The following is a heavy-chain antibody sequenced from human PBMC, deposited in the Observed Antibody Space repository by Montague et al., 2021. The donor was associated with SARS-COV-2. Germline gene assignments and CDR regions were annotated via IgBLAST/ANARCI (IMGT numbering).Heavy chain of an antibody. V-gene: IGHV3-30-3*01. D-gene: IGHD1-26*01. J-gene: IGHJ4*02. CDR3: ARVYGGSYRGRIDY. CDR2: ISYDGSNK. CDR1: GFTFSGYA. Sequence: SLRLPCAASGFTFSGYAMHWVRQAPGKGLEWVAVISYDGSNKYYADSVKGRFTISRDNSKNTLYLQMNSLRAEDTAVYYCARVYGGSYRGRIDYWGQGTLVTVSS.